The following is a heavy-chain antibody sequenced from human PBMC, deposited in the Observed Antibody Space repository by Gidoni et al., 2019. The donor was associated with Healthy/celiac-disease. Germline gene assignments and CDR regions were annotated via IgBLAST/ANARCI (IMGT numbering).Heavy chain of an antibody. CDR2: IWYDGSNK. V-gene: IGHV3-33*01. CDR1: GFTFSRYG. J-gene: IGHJ6*02. CDR3: ARDLGLGLYYYGMDV. D-gene: IGHD3-16*01. Sequence: QVQLVESGGGVVQPGMSLRLSCAAAGFTFSRYGIDWVRQAPGKGLWWVAVIWYDGSNKYYAHSVKGRVTISRDNSKNTLYLQMNSLRAEDTAVYYCARDLGLGLYYYGMDVWGQGTTVTVSS.